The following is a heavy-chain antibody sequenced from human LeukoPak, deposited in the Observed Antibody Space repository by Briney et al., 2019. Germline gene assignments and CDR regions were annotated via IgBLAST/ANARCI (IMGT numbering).Heavy chain of an antibody. CDR1: GFTVSSNY. J-gene: IGHJ3*02. V-gene: IGHV3-66*01. CDR3: ARDHAHDAFDI. Sequence: GGSLRLSCAASGFTVSSNYMSWVRQAPGKGLEWVSVIYSGGSTYYADSVKGRFTISRDNSKNTLYLQMNSLRAEDTAAYYCARDHAHDAFDIWGQGTMVTVSS. CDR2: IYSGGST.